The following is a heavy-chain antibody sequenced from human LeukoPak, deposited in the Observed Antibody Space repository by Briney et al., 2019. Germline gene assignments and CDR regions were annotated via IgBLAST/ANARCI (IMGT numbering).Heavy chain of an antibody. CDR2: ISGSGATT. J-gene: IGHJ6*02. CDR3: ARDGGSSTKEPTGGYYYYGMDV. V-gene: IGHV3-23*01. Sequence: GGSLRLSCAASGFTFSSYAMNWVRQAPGKGLEWVSVISGSGATTYYADSVKGRFTISRDNSKNTLSLQLNSLRAEDTAVYYCARDGGSSTKEPTGGYYYYGMDVWGQGTTVTVSS. CDR1: GFTFSSYA. D-gene: IGHD1-1*01.